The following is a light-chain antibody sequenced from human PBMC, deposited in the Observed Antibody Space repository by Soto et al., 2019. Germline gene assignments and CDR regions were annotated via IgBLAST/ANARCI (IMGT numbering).Light chain of an antibody. CDR3: SSYTISSTYV. CDR1: SSDVGGYNY. Sequence: QSVLTQPASVSGSPGQSITISCTGTSSDVGGYNYVSWYQQHPGKAPKLMIYDVSNRPSGVSNRFSGSKSGNTASLTISGLQAEDEGDYYCSSYTISSTYVFATGTKVXVL. V-gene: IGLV2-14*01. J-gene: IGLJ1*01. CDR2: DVS.